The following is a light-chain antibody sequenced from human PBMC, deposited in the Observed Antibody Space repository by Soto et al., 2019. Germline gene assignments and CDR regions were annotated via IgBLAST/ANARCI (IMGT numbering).Light chain of an antibody. Sequence: QSALTQPASVSGSPGQSITISCTGTNSDIGPYTYVSWYQQHPGKAPELMIYEINNRPSGVSYRFSGSKSGNTASLTISGLKAEDEADYYCSSYTSSNTYIFGGGTKVTVL. CDR2: EIN. CDR3: SSYTSSNTYI. V-gene: IGLV2-14*01. CDR1: NSDIGPYTY. J-gene: IGLJ2*01.